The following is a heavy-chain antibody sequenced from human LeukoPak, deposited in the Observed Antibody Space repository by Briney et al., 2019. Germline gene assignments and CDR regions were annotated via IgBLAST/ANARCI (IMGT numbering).Heavy chain of an antibody. J-gene: IGHJ4*02. CDR1: RGTFSSYG. CDR3: ARGELGDSSGFSFFDC. V-gene: IGHV1-69*05. CDR2: VIAIFGRV. Sequence: RASVKVSCKASRGTFSSYGISWVRQAPGQGLEWMGGVIAIFGRVKYGQKFQGRATITTDESTSTAYMELSSLTSEDTGVYYCARGELGDSSGFSFFDCWGQGTLVTVSS. D-gene: IGHD3-22*01.